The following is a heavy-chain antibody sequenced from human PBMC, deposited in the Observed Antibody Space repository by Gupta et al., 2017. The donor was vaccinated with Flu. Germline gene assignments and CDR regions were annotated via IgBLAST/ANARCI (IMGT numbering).Heavy chain of an antibody. Sequence: EVQLVESGGGLVQPGGSLRLSCAASGFTCSDHHMDWVRQAPGKGLEWVGRTRNKANSYTTEYAASVKGRFTISRDESKNSLYLQMNSLKSEDTAIYYCTIVRAVAGIENYWGQGTLVTVSS. CDR2: TRNKANSYTT. D-gene: IGHD6-19*01. CDR1: GFTCSDHH. V-gene: IGHV3-72*01. J-gene: IGHJ4*02. CDR3: TIVRAVAGIENY.